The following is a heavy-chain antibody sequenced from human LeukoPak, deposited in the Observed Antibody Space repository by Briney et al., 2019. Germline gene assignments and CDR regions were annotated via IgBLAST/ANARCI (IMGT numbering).Heavy chain of an antibody. CDR3: ARDARVVIDY. J-gene: IGHJ4*02. Sequence: AGGSLRLSCAASGFTFRNYWMSWVRQAPGKGQEWVANINLDGSEKYYVDSGKGRFTISRDNAKNSLYLQMTSLRAEDTAVYYCARDARVVIDYWGQGTLVTVSS. V-gene: IGHV3-7*01. CDR2: INLDGSEK. D-gene: IGHD2-2*01. CDR1: GFTFRNYW.